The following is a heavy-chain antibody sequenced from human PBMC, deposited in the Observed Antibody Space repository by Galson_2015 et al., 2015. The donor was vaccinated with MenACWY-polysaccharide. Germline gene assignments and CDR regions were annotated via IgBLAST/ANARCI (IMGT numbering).Heavy chain of an antibody. CDR2: MYSSGST. V-gene: IGHV4-4*07. CDR1: GGSISSYY. CDR3: ARVRGGQGPRYSMDV. J-gene: IGHJ6*02. Sequence: ETLFLTCTVSGGSISSYYWTWIRQPAGKGLEWIGRMYSSGSTNSNPFLKSRLTMSVDTSKNPFPLKLSSVTAADTAVYYCARVRGGQGPRYSMDVWGQGTTVTVSS. D-gene: IGHD3-10*01.